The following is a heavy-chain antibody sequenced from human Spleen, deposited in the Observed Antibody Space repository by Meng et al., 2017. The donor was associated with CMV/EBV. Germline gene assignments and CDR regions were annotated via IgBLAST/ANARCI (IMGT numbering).Heavy chain of an antibody. V-gene: IGHV4-59*01. CDR2: VYDSGGT. CDR1: GDSISTYY. Sequence: SETLSLTCTVSGDSISTYYWSWIRQPPGKGLEWIGYVYDSGGTNYNPSLKSRVTMSVDTSKSQFSLKLNSVTAADTAVYYCAVTTGRFVDYWGQGTLVTVSS. J-gene: IGHJ4*02. CDR3: AVTTGRFVDY. D-gene: IGHD3-22*01.